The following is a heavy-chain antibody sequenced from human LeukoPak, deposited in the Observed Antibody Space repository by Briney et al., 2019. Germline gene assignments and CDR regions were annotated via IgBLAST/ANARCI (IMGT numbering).Heavy chain of an antibody. D-gene: IGHD4-17*01. J-gene: IGHJ4*02. Sequence: GGSLRLSCAASGFTFSSYAMSWVRQAPGKGLEWVSALSGSGGSTYYADSVKGRFTISRDNSKNTLYLQMNSLRAEDTALYYCGKDHGDFALDYWGQGTLVTVSS. V-gene: IGHV3-23*01. CDR3: GKDHGDFALDY. CDR1: GFTFSSYA. CDR2: LSGSGGST.